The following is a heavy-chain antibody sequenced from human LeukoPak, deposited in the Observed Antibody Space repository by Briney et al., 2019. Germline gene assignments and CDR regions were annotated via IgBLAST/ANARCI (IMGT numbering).Heavy chain of an antibody. J-gene: IGHJ6*02. V-gene: IGHV4-34*01. Sequence: SETLSLTCAVYGGSFSGYYWSWIRQPPGKGLEWIGEINHSGSTNYNPSPKSRVTISVDTSKNQFSLKLSSVTAADTAVYYCARVLRFLEWLPPDGMDVWGQGTTVTVSS. CDR1: GGSFSGYY. D-gene: IGHD3-3*01. CDR2: INHSGST. CDR3: ARVLRFLEWLPPDGMDV.